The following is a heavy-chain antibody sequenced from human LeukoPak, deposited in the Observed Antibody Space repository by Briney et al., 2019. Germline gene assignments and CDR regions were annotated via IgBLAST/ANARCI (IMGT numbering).Heavy chain of an antibody. CDR2: MNPNSGNT. D-gene: IGHD5-18*01. Sequence: ASVKVSCKASGYTFTSYDINWVRQATGQGLEWMGWMNPNSGNTGYAQKFQGRVTMTRNTSISTAYMELSSLRTEDTAVYYCARAKAMVTPYYYYYYGMDVWGQGTTVTVSS. CDR3: ARAKAMVTPYYYYYYGMDV. V-gene: IGHV1-8*01. CDR1: GYTFTSYD. J-gene: IGHJ6*02.